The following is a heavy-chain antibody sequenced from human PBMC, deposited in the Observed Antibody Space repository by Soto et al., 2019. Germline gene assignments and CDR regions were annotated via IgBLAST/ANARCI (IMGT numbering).Heavy chain of an antibody. CDR2: ISTSGSNT. Sequence: EVQLLESGGGLVQPGGSLRLSCAASGFTFSNYAMSWVRPAPGKGLEWVSVISTSGSNTYYADSVKGRFTISRDNSKNTLYLQMNGLRAEDTAVYYCARGVGGYSYGPSWFDYWGQGTLVTVSS. CDR1: GFTFSNYA. CDR3: ARGVGGYSYGPSWFDY. V-gene: IGHV3-23*01. J-gene: IGHJ4*02. D-gene: IGHD5-18*01.